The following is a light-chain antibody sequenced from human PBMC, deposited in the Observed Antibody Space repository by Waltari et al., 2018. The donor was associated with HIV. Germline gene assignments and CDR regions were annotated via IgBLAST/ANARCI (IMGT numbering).Light chain of an antibody. V-gene: IGLV2-11*01. CDR2: DVN. CDR3: CSYAGTSTRV. J-gene: IGLJ2*01. Sequence: QSALTQPRSVSGSPGQSVTISCTGTTNDVGGYKYVSWYQQYPGKAPKLMIYDVNKRPSGVPDRFSGSKSGNTASLTISGLQAEDEADYYCCSYAGTSTRVFGGGTKLTVL. CDR1: TNDVGGYKY.